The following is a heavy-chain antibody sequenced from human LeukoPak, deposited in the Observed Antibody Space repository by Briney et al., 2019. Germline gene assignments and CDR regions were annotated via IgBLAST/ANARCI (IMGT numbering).Heavy chain of an antibody. V-gene: IGHV1-69*05. CDR3: ARSITIFGGTTYMDV. J-gene: IGHJ6*03. CDR2: IIPIFGTA. CDR1: GGTFSSYA. Sequence: ASVKVSCKASGGTFSSYAISWVRQAPGQGLEWMGGIIPIFGTANYAQKFQGRVTITTDESTSTAHMELSSLRSEDTAVYYCARSITIFGGTTYMDVWGEGTTVTVSS. D-gene: IGHD3-3*01.